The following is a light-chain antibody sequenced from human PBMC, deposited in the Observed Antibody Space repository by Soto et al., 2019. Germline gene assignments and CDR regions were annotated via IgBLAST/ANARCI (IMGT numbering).Light chain of an antibody. CDR3: SSYAGGNIFDF. Sequence: QSVLTQPPSASGSLGQSVTISCTGTSSDVGAYNYVSWYLQHPGKAPKLIIYEVNKRPSGVPDRFSGSKSGNTASLTVSGLQADDEADYYCSSYAGGNIFDFFGSGTKVTVL. CDR1: SSDVGAYNY. J-gene: IGLJ1*01. V-gene: IGLV2-8*01. CDR2: EVN.